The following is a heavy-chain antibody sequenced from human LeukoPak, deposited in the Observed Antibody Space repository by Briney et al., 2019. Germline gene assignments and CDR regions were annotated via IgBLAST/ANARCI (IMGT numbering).Heavy chain of an antibody. J-gene: IGHJ4*02. CDR3: AKEIWFGEFPLDY. V-gene: IGHV3-30*18. Sequence: GGSLRLSCAASGFTFNTYGMHWVRQVPGKGLEWVAVISYDGSNKYYADSVKGRFTISRDNSKNTLYLQMNSLRAEDTAVYYCAKEIWFGEFPLDYWGQGTLVTVSS. D-gene: IGHD3-10*01. CDR1: GFTFNTYG. CDR2: ISYDGSNK.